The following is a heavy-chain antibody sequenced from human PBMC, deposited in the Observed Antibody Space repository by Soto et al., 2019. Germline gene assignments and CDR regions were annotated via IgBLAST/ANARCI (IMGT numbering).Heavy chain of an antibody. D-gene: IGHD3-10*01. CDR2: ISGTGDSS. CDR1: GFTFGSYA. Sequence: EVQLLESGGGLVQPGGCLRLSCAASGFTFGSYAMSWVRQAPGKGLGWVSRISGTGDSSGYANSVKGRFTISRDYSKTTVFLQMNSLRAEDTAVYFCSKDNGNYGSGSFAHWGQGTLVTVSS. J-gene: IGHJ4*02. CDR3: SKDNGNYGSGSFAH. V-gene: IGHV3-23*01.